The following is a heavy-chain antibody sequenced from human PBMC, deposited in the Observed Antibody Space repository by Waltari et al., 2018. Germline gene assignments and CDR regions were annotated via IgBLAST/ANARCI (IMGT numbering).Heavy chain of an antibody. Sequence: QLQLQESGPGLVQPSETLSLTCTVPGGAISSNNYSWGSIPQSQGKGLEGIGSIYYSGTTYYNPSLQSRATISVDTAKNQSSRKLTSVIAADTAMYYCARQGDSYGFFDSWGLGTLVTISS. D-gene: IGHD5-18*01. J-gene: IGHJ4*02. CDR2: IYYSGTT. CDR1: GGAISSNNYS. V-gene: IGHV4-39*01. CDR3: ARQGDSYGFFDS.